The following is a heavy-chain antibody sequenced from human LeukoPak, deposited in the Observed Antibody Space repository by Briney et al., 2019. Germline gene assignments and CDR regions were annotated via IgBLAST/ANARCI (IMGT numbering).Heavy chain of an antibody. J-gene: IGHJ4*02. CDR3: AKDSDDYVWGSYRSYGPFAY. CDR2: ISGSGGST. Sequence: GASVKVSCKASGYTFTSYAMSWVRQAPGKGLEWVSAISGSGGSTYYADSVKGRFTISRDNSKNTLYLQMNSLRAEDTAVYYCAKDSDDYVWGSYRSYGPFAYWGQGTLVTVS. V-gene: IGHV3-23*01. CDR1: GYTFTSYA. D-gene: IGHD3-16*02.